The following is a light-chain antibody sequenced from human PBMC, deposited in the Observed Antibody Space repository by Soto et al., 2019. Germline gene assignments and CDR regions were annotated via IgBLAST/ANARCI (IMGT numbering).Light chain of an antibody. CDR2: GAS. V-gene: IGKV3-20*01. CDR3: QQYGSSPPT. J-gene: IGKJ1*01. CDR1: QSVGSY. Sequence: EIVLTQSPGTLSLSPGERATLSCRASQSVGSYLAWYKQKPGQAPRLLIYGASSRATDIPDRFSGSGSGTDFTLTISRLEPEDFAVYYCQQYGSSPPTFGQGTNVEIK.